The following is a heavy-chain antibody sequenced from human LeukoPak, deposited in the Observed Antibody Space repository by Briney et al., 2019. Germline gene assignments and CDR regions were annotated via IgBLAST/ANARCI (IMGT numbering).Heavy chain of an antibody. Sequence: SETLSLTCTVSGASIRSHYWSWIRQPPGKGLEWIGYIYYSGSTNYNPSLKSRVTISVDTSKNQFSLKLSSVTAADTAVYYCARLLRYFDWLLDYWGQGTLVTVSS. CDR1: GASIRSHY. CDR2: IYYSGST. J-gene: IGHJ4*02. V-gene: IGHV4-59*11. CDR3: ARLLRYFDWLLDY. D-gene: IGHD3-9*01.